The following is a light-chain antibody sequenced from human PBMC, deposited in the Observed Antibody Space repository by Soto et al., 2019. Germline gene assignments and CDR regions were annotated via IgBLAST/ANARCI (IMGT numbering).Light chain of an antibody. CDR2: AAS. CDR1: QDISTY. J-gene: IGKJ4*01. V-gene: IGKV1-9*01. Sequence: DIQLTQSPSFLSASVGDRVTITCRASQDISTYLAWFQLKPGKAPKLLIFAASTLQSGVPSRFSGRGSGTEFTLTIGSLQPEDFATYYCQQLNNKVLTFGGGTKVDIK. CDR3: QQLNNKVLT.